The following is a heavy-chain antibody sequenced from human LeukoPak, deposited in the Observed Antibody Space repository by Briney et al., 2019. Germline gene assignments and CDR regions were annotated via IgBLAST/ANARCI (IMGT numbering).Heavy chain of an antibody. CDR1: GFTASSNY. Sequence: PGGSLNLSCEAPGFTASSNYMSWVRRAQGKGLKWAPFIYSTGTSYYAASGKGGFTISRDNSKNTLYLQMNSLRVEDTAMYYCASLIGYCSGGSCYRPWGQGTLVTVSS. D-gene: IGHD2-15*01. CDR3: ASLIGYCSGGSCYRP. J-gene: IGHJ5*02. CDR2: IYSTGTS. V-gene: IGHV3-53*01.